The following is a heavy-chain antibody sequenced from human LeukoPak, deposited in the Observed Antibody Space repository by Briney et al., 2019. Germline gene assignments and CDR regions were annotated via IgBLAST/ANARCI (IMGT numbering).Heavy chain of an antibody. J-gene: IGHJ4*02. D-gene: IGHD5-24*01. V-gene: IGHV3-15*01. CDR3: AKATLDGYNYGPWDY. CDR1: GFTFSNAW. Sequence: GGSLRLSCAASGFTFSNAWMSWVRQAPGKGLEWVGRIKSKTDGGTTDYAAPVKGRFTISRDDSKNTLYLQMNSLRAEDTAVYFCAKATLDGYNYGPWDYWGQGTLVTVSS. CDR2: IKSKTDGGTT.